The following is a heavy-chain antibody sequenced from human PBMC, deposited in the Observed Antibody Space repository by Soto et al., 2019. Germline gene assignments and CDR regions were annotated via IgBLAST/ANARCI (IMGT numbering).Heavy chain of an antibody. V-gene: IGHV1-69*13. D-gene: IGHD6-19*01. J-gene: IGHJ4*02. CDR3: ARASGQFAASSGWYASYWDY. CDR2: IIPIFGTA. CDR1: GVTFSSYA. Sequence: SVKVSCTSSGVTFSSYAISWVRQAPGQGLEWMGGIIPIFGTANYAQKFQGRVTITADESTSTAYMELSSLRSEDTAVYYCARASGQFAASSGWYASYWDYWGQGKLVTVPS.